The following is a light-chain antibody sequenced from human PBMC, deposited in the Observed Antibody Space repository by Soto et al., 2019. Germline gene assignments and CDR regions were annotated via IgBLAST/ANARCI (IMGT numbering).Light chain of an antibody. J-gene: IGLJ2*01. CDR1: SGSIASNY. CDR3: QSYDSSNHVV. CDR2: EDN. V-gene: IGLV6-57*04. Sequence: NFMLTQPHSVSESPGKTVTISCTRSSGSIASNYVQWYQQRPGSAPTTVIYEDNQRPSGVPDRFSGSIDSSSTSASLTTAGLKTEDEADYYCQSYDSSNHVVFGGGTKLTVL.